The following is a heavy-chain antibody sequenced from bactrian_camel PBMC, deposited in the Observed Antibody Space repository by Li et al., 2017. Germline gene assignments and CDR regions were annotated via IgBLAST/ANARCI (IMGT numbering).Heavy chain of an antibody. CDR2: IHTGDEST. D-gene: IGHD3*01. CDR1: GLTFGNNW. V-gene: IGHV3S19*01. Sequence: VQLVESGGGLVQPGGSLRLSCAASGLTFGNNWMHWVRQAPGKGLEWVFSIHTGDESTLSIDSVKGRFTISRDNAENTLSLQMNSLKYEDAAVYYCAKPLSRPRHPFWVRAVTSDFANWGRGTQVTVS. CDR3: AKPLSRPRHPFWVRAVTSDFAN. J-gene: IGHJ4*01.